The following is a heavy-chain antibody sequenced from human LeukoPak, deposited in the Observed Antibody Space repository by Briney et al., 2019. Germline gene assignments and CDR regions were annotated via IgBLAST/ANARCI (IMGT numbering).Heavy chain of an antibody. Sequence: GGSLRLFCAASGFTFSSYWMSWVRQAPGKGLEWVANIKQDGSEKYYVDSVKGRFTISRDNAKNSLYLQMNSLRAEDTAVYYCARDSPSPNHYDFWSGYYKYYYYYYYMDVWGKGTTVTVSS. CDR1: GFTFSSYW. V-gene: IGHV3-7*01. CDR2: IKQDGSEK. J-gene: IGHJ6*03. CDR3: ARDSPSPNHYDFWSGYYKYYYYYYYMDV. D-gene: IGHD3-3*01.